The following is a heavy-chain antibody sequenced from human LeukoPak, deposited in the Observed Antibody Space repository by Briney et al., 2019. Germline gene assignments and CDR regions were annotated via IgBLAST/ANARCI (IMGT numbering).Heavy chain of an antibody. CDR1: GFSFSSYA. J-gene: IGHJ4*02. D-gene: IGHD6-19*01. CDR2: ISGSGGST. Sequence: GGSVRLSCGASGFSFSSYAMSWVRQAPGKGLEWVSAISGSGGSTYYADSVKGRFTISRDNSKNTLYLQMNSLRAEDTAVYYCAKEGAIAVAGTECDYWGQGTLVTVSS. CDR3: AKEGAIAVAGTECDY. V-gene: IGHV3-23*01.